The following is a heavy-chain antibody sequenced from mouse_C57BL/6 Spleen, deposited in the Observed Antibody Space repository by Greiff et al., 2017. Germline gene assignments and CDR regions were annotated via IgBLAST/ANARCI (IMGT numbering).Heavy chain of an antibody. CDR1: GYAFSSSW. CDR3: ARDCNYGDYYAMDY. CDR2: IYPGDGDT. J-gene: IGHJ4*01. Sequence: QVQLQQSGPELVKPGASVKISCKASGYAFSSSWMNWVKQRPGKGLEWIGRIYPGDGDTNYNGKFKGKATLTADKSSSTAYMQLSSLTSEDSAVYFCARDCNYGDYYAMDYWGQGTSVTVSS. V-gene: IGHV1-82*01. D-gene: IGHD2-1*01.